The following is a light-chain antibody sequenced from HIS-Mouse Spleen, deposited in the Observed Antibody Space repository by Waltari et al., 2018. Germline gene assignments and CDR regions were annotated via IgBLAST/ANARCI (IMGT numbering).Light chain of an antibody. V-gene: IGKV3-15*01. CDR3: QQYNNWPFT. CDR1: QSVSSN. J-gene: IGKJ3*01. CDR2: GPS. Sequence: IVMTHSPATLPVSPGERATLSCRASQSVSSNLAWYQQKPGQAPRLLISGPSTRATGIPARFSGSGSGTEFTLTISSMQSEDFAVYYCQQYNNWPFTFGPGTKVDIK.